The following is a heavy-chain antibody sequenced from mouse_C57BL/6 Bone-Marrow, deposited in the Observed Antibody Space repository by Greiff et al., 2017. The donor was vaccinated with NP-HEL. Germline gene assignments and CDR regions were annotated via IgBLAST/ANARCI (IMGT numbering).Heavy chain of an antibody. CDR1: GFTFSSYA. D-gene: IGHD2-5*01. V-gene: IGHV5-9-1*02. CDR3: TRVPYSNYDYWYFDV. Sequence: EVMLVESGEGLVKPGGSLKLSCAASGFTFSSYAMSWVRQTPEKRLEWVAYISSGGDYIYYADTVKGRFTISRDNARNTLYLQMSSLKSEDTAMYYCTRVPYSNYDYWYFDVWGTGTTVTVSS. CDR2: ISSGGDYI. J-gene: IGHJ1*03.